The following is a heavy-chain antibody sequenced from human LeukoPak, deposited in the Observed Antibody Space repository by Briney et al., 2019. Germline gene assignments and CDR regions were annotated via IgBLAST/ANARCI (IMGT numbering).Heavy chain of an antibody. CDR3: ARDSSWY. Sequence: ASVKVSCKASGFTFINYYMHWVRQAPGQGLEWLGIINLSGGSTHYPQKFQDRVTMTRDTSTSTVYMELSSLRSEDTAVYYCARDSSWYWGQGTLVTVSS. CDR1: GFTFINYY. J-gene: IGHJ4*02. CDR2: INLSGGST. V-gene: IGHV1-46*01.